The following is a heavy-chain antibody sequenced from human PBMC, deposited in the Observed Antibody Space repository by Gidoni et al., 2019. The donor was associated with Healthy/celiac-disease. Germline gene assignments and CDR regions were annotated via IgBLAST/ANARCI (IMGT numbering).Heavy chain of an antibody. D-gene: IGHD3-10*01. CDR3: AKDSNDYYGSGLVDY. J-gene: IGHJ4*02. CDR1: GFTFGDYT. CDR2: ISWDGGST. Sequence: EVQLVESGGVVVQPGGSLRLACSASGFTFGDYTMHWVRQAPGKGLEWGSLISWDGGSTYYADSVKGRFTISRDNSKNSLYLQMNSLRTEDTALYYCAKDSNDYYGSGLVDYWGQGTLVTVSS. V-gene: IGHV3-43*01.